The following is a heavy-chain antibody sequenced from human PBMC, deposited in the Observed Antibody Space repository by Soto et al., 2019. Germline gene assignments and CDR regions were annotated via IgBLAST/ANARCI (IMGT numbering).Heavy chain of an antibody. D-gene: IGHD2-15*01. J-gene: IGHJ5*02. V-gene: IGHV1-46*01. Sequence: ASVKVSCKASGYTFTSYYMHWVRQAPGQGLEWTGIINPSGGSTSYAQKFQGRVTMTRDTSTSTVYMELSSLRSEDTAVYYCARAYCGGSCSSYMYWFDPWGQGTLVTVSS. CDR1: GYTFTSYY. CDR2: INPSGGST. CDR3: ARAYCGGSCSSYMYWFDP.